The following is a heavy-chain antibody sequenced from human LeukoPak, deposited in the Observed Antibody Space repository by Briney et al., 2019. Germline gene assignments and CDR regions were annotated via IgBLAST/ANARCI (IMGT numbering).Heavy chain of an antibody. CDR3: AGPLRYFDWLLWGIDY. J-gene: IGHJ4*02. CDR1: GFTFSSYS. D-gene: IGHD3-9*01. V-gene: IGHV3-48*02. CDR2: ISSSSSTI. Sequence: GGSLRLSCAASGFTFSSYSMNWVRQAPGRGLEWVSYISSSSSTIYYADSVKGRFTISRDNAKNSLYLQMNSLRDEDTAVYYCAGPLRYFDWLLWGIDYWGQGTLVTVSS.